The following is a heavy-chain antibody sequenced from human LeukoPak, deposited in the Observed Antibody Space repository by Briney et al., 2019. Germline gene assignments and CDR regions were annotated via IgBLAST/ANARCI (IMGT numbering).Heavy chain of an antibody. V-gene: IGHV3-21*01. J-gene: IGHJ4*02. D-gene: IGHD6-13*01. CDR2: IISSSSYI. CDR1: GLTFASYH. CDR3: ARDPGSSSWYKVYFDY. Sequence: GGSLRLSCAASGLTFASYHMNWVRQAPGKGLEWVSSIISSSSYIYYADSVKGRFTISRDNAKNSLYLQMNSLRAEDTAVYYCARDPGSSSWYKVYFDYWGQGTLVTVSS.